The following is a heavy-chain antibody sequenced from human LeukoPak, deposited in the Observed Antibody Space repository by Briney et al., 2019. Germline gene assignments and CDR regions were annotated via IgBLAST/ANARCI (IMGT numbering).Heavy chain of an antibody. V-gene: IGHV3-30-3*01. D-gene: IGHD4-17*01. CDR2: ISYDGSNK. CDR1: GFTLSSYA. Sequence: QPGRSLRLSCAASGFTLSSYAMHWVRQAPGKGLEWVAVISYDGSNKYYADSVKGRFTISRDNSKNTLYLQMNSLRAEDTAVYYCARGEDDYGDYFDYWGQGTLVTVSS. J-gene: IGHJ4*02. CDR3: ARGEDDYGDYFDY.